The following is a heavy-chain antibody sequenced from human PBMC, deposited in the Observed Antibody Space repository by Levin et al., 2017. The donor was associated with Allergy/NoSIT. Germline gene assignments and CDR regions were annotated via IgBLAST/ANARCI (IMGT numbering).Heavy chain of an antibody. CDR3: TSTLGY. CDR2: IRRKSDGGTS. CDR1: GFTFSNVW. D-gene: IGHD3-16*01. Sequence: GGSLRLSCAASGFTFSNVWLTWVRQAPGKGLEWVGRIRRKSDGGTSDYAAPVRGRFTISRDDSQNTLFLQMNSLKTEDTAVYYCTSTLGYWGQGTLVTVSS. V-gene: IGHV3-15*01. J-gene: IGHJ4*02.